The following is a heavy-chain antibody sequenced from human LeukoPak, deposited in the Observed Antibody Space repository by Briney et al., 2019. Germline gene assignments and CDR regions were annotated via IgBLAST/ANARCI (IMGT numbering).Heavy chain of an antibody. V-gene: IGHV5-51*01. Sequence: GESLKISCKGAGYSFSKYWVAWVRQMPGKGLEWMGIFYPDDSDTRYSPSFRGQVTMSADKSINTAYLQWSSLQASDTAMYLCARVQGYFHESSLSFDCWGQGTLVTVSS. D-gene: IGHD2/OR15-2a*01. CDR1: GYSFSKYW. CDR2: FYPDDSDT. J-gene: IGHJ4*02. CDR3: ARVQGYFHESSLSFDC.